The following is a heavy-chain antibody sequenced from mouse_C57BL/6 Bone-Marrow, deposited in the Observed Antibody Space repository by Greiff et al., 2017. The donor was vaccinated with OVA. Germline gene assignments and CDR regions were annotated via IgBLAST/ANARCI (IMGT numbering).Heavy chain of an antibody. Sequence: EVQLQQSGPGLVKPSQSLSLTCSVTGYSITSGYYWNWIRQFPGNKLEWMGYISYDGSNNSNPSLKNRISITRDTSKNQFFLKLNSVTTEDTATYYGARNYDYVYAMDYWGQGTSVTVSS. CDR3: ARNYDYVYAMDY. J-gene: IGHJ4*01. D-gene: IGHD2-4*01. CDR2: ISYDGSN. CDR1: GYSITSGYY. V-gene: IGHV3-6*01.